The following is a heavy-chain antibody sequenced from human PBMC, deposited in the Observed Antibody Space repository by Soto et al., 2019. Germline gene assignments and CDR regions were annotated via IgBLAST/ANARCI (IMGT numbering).Heavy chain of an antibody. Sequence: ASVKVSCKASGYTFTSYGISWVRQAPGQGLEWMGWISAYNGNTNYAQKLQGRVTMTTDTSTSTAYMELRSLRSDDTAVYYCARASSAVCGGGSCYRLDSSFDSWGQGSLVTVPS. V-gene: IGHV1-18*01. CDR1: GYTFTSYG. D-gene: IGHD2-15*01. J-gene: IGHJ5*01. CDR3: ARASSAVCGGGSCYRLDSSFDS. CDR2: ISAYNGNT.